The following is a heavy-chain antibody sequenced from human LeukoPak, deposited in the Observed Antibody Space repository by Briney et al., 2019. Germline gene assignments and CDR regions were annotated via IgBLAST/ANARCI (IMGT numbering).Heavy chain of an antibody. Sequence: GGSLRLSCAAAGFAFSSYVMTWVRQAPGKGLEWVSIISGSGSRAYYTDSVKGRFTISRDNYKNTLYLQINSLRAEDTAVYYCAKDRCTGDSGDNCYSFDLWGQGTPVTVSS. CDR1: GFAFSSYV. J-gene: IGHJ4*02. V-gene: IGHV3-23*01. CDR3: AKDRCTGDSGDNCYSFDL. CDR2: ISGSGSRA. D-gene: IGHD2-21*02.